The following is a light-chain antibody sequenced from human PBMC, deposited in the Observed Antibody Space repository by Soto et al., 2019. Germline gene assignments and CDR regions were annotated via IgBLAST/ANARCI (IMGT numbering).Light chain of an antibody. J-gene: IGLJ2*01. V-gene: IGLV2-23*02. CDR3: CSYAGSSTLV. CDR1: SSDVGSYNL. CDR2: EVS. Sequence: QSVLTQPASVSGSPGQSITISCTGTSSDVGSYNLVSWYQQHPGKAPKLMIYEVSKRPSGGSKRFSGSQAGNTASLTISGPQAEDEADYYCCSYAGSSTLVFGGGTKLTVL.